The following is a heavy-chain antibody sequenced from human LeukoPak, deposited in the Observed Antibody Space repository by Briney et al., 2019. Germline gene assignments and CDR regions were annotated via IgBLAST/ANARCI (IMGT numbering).Heavy chain of an antibody. CDR3: ARGQRYSTSPFDY. J-gene: IGHJ4*02. CDR2: ISGGSGTI. Sequence: GGSLRLSCAASGFTFSDYSMNCVRQAPGKGLEWVSYISGGSGTIYYADSVKGRFTISRDNAKNSLFLQMNSLRDKDTAVYYCARGQRYSTSPFDYWGQGTLVTVSS. V-gene: IGHV3-48*02. D-gene: IGHD3-16*02. CDR1: GFTFSDYS.